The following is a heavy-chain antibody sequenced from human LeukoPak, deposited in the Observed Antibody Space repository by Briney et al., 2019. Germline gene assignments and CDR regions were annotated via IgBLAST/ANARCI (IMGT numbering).Heavy chain of an antibody. Sequence: SETLSLTCTVSGGSISSSSYYWGWIRQPPGKGLEWIGSIHYSGSTYYNPSLKSRVTISVDTSKNQFSLKLSSVTAADTAFYYCAGTYYYTSGSYSNFDYWGQGTLVTVSS. V-gene: IGHV4-39*07. CDR3: AGTYYYTSGSYSNFDY. J-gene: IGHJ4*02. CDR2: IHYSGST. CDR1: GGSISSSSYY. D-gene: IGHD3-10*01.